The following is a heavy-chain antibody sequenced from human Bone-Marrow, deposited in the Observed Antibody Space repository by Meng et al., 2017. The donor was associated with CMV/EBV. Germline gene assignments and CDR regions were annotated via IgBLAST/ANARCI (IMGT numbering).Heavy chain of an antibody. Sequence: GESLKISCAASGFTFSDYYMIWVRQAPGKGLEWVSYISGSGSTIYYADSVKGRFTISRDNAKKSLYLQMNSLRAEDTAVYYCTRAGYYDSSGTSVDYWGQGTLVTVSS. CDR3: TRAGYYDSSGTSVDY. CDR2: ISGSGSTI. CDR1: GFTFSDYY. D-gene: IGHD3-22*01. V-gene: IGHV3-11*01. J-gene: IGHJ4*02.